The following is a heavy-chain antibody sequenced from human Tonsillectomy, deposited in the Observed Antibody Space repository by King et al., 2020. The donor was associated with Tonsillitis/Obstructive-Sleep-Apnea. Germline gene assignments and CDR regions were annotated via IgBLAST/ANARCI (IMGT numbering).Heavy chain of an antibody. D-gene: IGHD2-2*01. CDR2: MNPNSGNT. CDR3: ARAGGYCSSSSCYSSAFDI. J-gene: IGHJ3*02. CDR1: GYTITSYD. Sequence: QLVQSGAEVKKPGASVKVSCKASGYTITSYDINWVRQATGQGLEWMGWMNPNSGNTGYAQKFQGRVAMTRNTSISTAYMELSSLGSEDTAVYYCARAGGYCSSSSCYSSAFDIWGQGTMVTVSS. V-gene: IGHV1-8*01.